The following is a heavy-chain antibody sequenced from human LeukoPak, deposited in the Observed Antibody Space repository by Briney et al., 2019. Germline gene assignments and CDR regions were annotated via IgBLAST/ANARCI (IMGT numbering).Heavy chain of an antibody. CDR1: GFTFSSYS. D-gene: IGHD1-26*01. CDR2: ISSISSTI. CDR3: ARKPIVGATYYFDY. V-gene: IGHV3-48*01. Sequence: GGSLRLSCAASGFTFSSYSMNWVRQAPGKGLEWVSYISSISSTIYYADSVKGRFTISRDNAKTSLYLQMNSLRAEDTAVYYCARKPIVGATYYFDYWGQGTLVTVSS. J-gene: IGHJ4*02.